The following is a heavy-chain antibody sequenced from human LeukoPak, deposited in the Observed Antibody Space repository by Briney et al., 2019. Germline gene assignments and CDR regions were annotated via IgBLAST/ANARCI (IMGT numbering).Heavy chain of an antibody. Sequence: GGSLRLSCAASGFTFSSYGMHWVRQAPGKGLEWVAVISYDGSNKYYADSVKGRFTISRDNSKNSLYLQMNSLRAEDTAVYYCARDLPSGEDWFDPWGQGTLVTVSS. V-gene: IGHV3-30*03. CDR2: ISYDGSNK. D-gene: IGHD2-15*01. J-gene: IGHJ5*02. CDR3: ARDLPSGEDWFDP. CDR1: GFTFSSYG.